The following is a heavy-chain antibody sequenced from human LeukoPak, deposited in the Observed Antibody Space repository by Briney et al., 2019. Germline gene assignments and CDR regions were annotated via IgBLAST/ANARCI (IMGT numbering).Heavy chain of an antibody. J-gene: IGHJ3*02. CDR2: IRYDGSNK. D-gene: IGHD1-26*01. CDR1: GFTFSSYG. CDR3: AKGRGSYYQIDI. Sequence: PGGSLRLSCAASGFTFSSYGMHWVRQAPGKGLEWVAFIRYDGSNKYYADSVKGRFTISRDNSKNTLYLQMNSLRAEDTAVYYCAKGRGSYYQIDIWGQGTVVTVSS. V-gene: IGHV3-30*02.